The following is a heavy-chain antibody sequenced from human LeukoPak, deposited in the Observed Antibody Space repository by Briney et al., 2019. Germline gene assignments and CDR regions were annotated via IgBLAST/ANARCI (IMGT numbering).Heavy chain of an antibody. D-gene: IGHD5-18*01. CDR1: GGSISSYY. J-gene: IGHJ4*02. CDR3: ARIVDTAMVSKGYYFDY. V-gene: IGHV4-59*01. CDR2: IYYSGST. Sequence: SETLSLTCTVSGGSISSYYWSWIRQPPEKGLEWIGYIYYSGSTNYNPSLKSRVTISVDTSKNQFSLKLSSVTAADTAVYYCARIVDTAMVSKGYYFDYWGQGTLVTVSS.